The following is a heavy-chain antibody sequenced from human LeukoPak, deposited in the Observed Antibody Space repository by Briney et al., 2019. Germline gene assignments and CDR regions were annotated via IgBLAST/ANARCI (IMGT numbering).Heavy chain of an antibody. CDR2: IWYDGSNK. J-gene: IGHJ6*02. CDR3: ARDPSAPARYYYYGMDV. CDR1: GFSFNSYP. V-gene: IGHV3-33*08. Sequence: QPGGSLRLSCAASGFSFNSYPMNWVRQAPGKGLEWVAVIWYDGSNKYYADSVKGRFTISRDNSKNTLYLQMNSLRAEDTAVYYCARDPSAPARYYYYGMDVWGQGTTVTVSS.